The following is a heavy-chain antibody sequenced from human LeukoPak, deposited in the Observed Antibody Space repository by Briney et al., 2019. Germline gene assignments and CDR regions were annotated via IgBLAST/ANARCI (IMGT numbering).Heavy chain of an antibody. CDR3: ARVNWNGMELGAFDI. V-gene: IGHV1-8*01. CDR1: GYTFTSYD. CDR2: MNPNSGNT. J-gene: IGHJ3*02. Sequence: ASVKVSCKASGYTFTSYDINWVRQATGQGLEWMGWMNPNSGNTGYAQKFQGRVTITADESTSTAYMELSSLRSEDTAVYYCARVNWNGMELGAFDIWGQGTMVTVSS. D-gene: IGHD1-1*01.